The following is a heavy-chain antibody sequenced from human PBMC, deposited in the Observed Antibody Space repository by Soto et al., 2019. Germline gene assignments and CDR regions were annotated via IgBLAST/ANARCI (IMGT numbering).Heavy chain of an antibody. Sequence: QVQLVESGGGVVQPGRSLRLSCAASGFTFSSYGMHWVRQAPGKGREWVAVISYDGSNKYYADSVKGRFTISRDNSKNTLYLQMNSLRAEDTAVYYCAKDLTAMSSGDYWGQGTLVTVSS. CDR1: GFTFSSYG. D-gene: IGHD5-18*01. J-gene: IGHJ4*02. CDR2: ISYDGSNK. CDR3: AKDLTAMSSGDY. V-gene: IGHV3-30*18.